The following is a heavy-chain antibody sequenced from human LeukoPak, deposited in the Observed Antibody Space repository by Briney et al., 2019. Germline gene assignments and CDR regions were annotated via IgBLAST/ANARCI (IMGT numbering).Heavy chain of an antibody. CDR3: ARCVTGWPNWFAP. D-gene: IGHD6-19*01. J-gene: IGHJ5*02. V-gene: IGHV3-23*01. Sequence: GGSLRLSCVASGFTLNNYAMAWVRQAPGKGLEWVASIHYIADDTYYADFVRGRFTISRDNSKNTLYLQLNGLRVEGTAIYYCARCVTGWPNWFAPWGQGTLVTVSS. CDR2: IHYIADDT. CDR1: GFTLNNYA.